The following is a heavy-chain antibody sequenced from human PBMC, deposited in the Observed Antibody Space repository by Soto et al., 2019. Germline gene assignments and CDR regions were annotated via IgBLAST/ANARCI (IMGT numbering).Heavy chain of an antibody. V-gene: IGHV3-23*04. D-gene: IGHD6-13*01. CDR1: GFTFSSYA. CDR2: ISAGGGST. CDR3: AKVGGLLIPAAGTCYFDY. Sequence: EVQLVESGGGLVQPGGSLRLSCAASGFTFSSYAMSWVRQAPGKGLEWVSVISAGGGSTYYADSVKGRFTISRDNSKNTLFLQMNSLRVEDTAVYYCAKVGGLLIPAAGTCYFDYWGQGTLLTVSS. J-gene: IGHJ4*02.